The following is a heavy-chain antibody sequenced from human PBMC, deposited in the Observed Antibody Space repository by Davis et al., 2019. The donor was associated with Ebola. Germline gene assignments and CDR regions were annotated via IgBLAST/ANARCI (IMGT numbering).Heavy chain of an antibody. CDR3: ARAAGIYLDYGPYYYYYMDV. CDR1: VYNFSRYD. D-gene: IGHD4-17*01. Sequence: SVTVSRQASVYNFSRYDINWLRQLSGQGSEWLGWINPNSGGTIYPQKFQGRVTMTRDTSISTAYLEVSRLRSDDTAVYHCARAAGIYLDYGPYYYYYMDVWGKGTTVTVSS. CDR2: INPNSGGT. V-gene: IGHV1-2*02. J-gene: IGHJ6*03.